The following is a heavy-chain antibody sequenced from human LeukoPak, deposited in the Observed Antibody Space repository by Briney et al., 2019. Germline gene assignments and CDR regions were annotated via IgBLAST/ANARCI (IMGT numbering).Heavy chain of an antibody. Sequence: ASVKVSCKASGYTFTGYYMHWVRQAPGQGLEWMGWISAYNGNTNYAQKLQGRVTMTTDTSTSTAYMELRSLRSDDTAVYYCARSWIGGVGPFDYWGQGTLVTVSS. CDR2: ISAYNGNT. CDR1: GYTFTGYY. D-gene: IGHD5-12*01. J-gene: IGHJ4*02. V-gene: IGHV1-18*04. CDR3: ARSWIGGVGPFDY.